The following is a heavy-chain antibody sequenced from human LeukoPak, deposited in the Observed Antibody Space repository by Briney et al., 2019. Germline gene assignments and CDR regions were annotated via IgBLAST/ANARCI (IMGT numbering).Heavy chain of an antibody. J-gene: IGHJ5*02. D-gene: IGHD2-2*01. CDR2: IIPIFGTA. V-gene: IGHV1-69*05. CDR1: GGTFSSYA. Sequence: ASVKVSCKASGGTFSSYAISWVRQAPGQGLEWMGGIIPIFGTANYAQKFQGRVTITTDESTSTAYMGLSSLRSEDTAVYYCARAVVVVPAASNWFDPWGQGTLVTVSS. CDR3: ARAVVVVPAASNWFDP.